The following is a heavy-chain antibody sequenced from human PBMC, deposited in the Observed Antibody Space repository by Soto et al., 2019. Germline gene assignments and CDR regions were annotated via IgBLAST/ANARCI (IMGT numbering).Heavy chain of an antibody. Sequence: SETLCLTCTVSGGSISSYYWSWIRQPPGKGLEWIGYIYYSGSTNYNPSLKSRVTISVDTSKNQFSLKLSSVTAADTAVYYCARLSGSTSCYACNYYYYMDVWGKGTTVTVSS. CDR1: GGSISSYY. J-gene: IGHJ6*03. CDR3: ARLSGSTSCYACNYYYYMDV. CDR2: IYYSGST. V-gene: IGHV4-59*08. D-gene: IGHD2-2*01.